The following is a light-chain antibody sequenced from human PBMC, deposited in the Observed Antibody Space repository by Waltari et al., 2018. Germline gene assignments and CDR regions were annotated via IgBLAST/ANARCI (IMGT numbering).Light chain of an antibody. CDR1: QDVSTW. Sequence: QSPSSVSASVGDRVTITCRASQDVSTWLAWYQQKPGKAPQLLIYAASRLQSGVPSRFSGSGSGTDFTLTISTLQPEDFATYYCQQANTFPYTFGQGTKLEI. V-gene: IGKV1-12*01. J-gene: IGKJ2*01. CDR2: AAS. CDR3: QQANTFPYT.